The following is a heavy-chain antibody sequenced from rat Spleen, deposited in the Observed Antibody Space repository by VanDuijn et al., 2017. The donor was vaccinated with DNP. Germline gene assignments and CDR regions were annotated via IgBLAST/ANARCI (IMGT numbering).Heavy chain of an antibody. CDR2: MRSDGDT. Sequence: QVQLKESGPGLVQPSQTLSLTCTVSGFSFTSYHVHWVRQPPGKGLEWMGVMRSDGDTSYNSALKSRLSISRDTSKSQVLLKMSSLQTEDTGMYFCASGNNFGIAYWGQGTLVTVAS. V-gene: IGHV2-32*01. J-gene: IGHJ3*01. CDR1: GFSFTSYH. CDR3: ASGNNFGIAY. D-gene: IGHD1-10*01.